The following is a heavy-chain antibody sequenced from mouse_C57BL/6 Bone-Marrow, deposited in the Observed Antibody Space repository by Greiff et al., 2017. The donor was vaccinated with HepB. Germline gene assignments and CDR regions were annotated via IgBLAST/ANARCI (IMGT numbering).Heavy chain of an antibody. CDR1: GFNIKNTF. CDR2: IDPANGNT. CDR3: APYGSSYLSYWYFDV. V-gene: IGHV14-3*01. Sequence: QLQHSVAELVRPGASVKFSCPASGFNIKNTFMHWVNQRPEQGLEWIGRIDPANGNTKYAPKFQGKATITADTSSNTAYLQLSSLTSEDTAIYYCAPYGSSYLSYWYFDVWGTGTTVTVSS. J-gene: IGHJ1*03. D-gene: IGHD1-1*01.